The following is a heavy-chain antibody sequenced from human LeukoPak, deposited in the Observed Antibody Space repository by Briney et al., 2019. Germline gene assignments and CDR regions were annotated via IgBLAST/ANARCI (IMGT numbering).Heavy chain of an antibody. CDR2: ISYDGSNK. V-gene: IGHV3-30*04. Sequence: LPGGSLRLSCAASGFTFSSYAMHWVRQAPGKGLEWVAVISYDGSNKYYADSVKGRFTISRDNSKNTLYLQMNSLRAEDMAVYYCARDNPLPDAFDIWGQGTMVTVSS. CDR3: ARDNPLPDAFDI. J-gene: IGHJ3*02. CDR1: GFTFSSYA.